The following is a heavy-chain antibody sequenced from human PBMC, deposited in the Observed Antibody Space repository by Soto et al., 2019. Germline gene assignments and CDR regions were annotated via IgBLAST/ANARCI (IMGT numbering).Heavy chain of an antibody. V-gene: IGHV1-18*04. D-gene: IGHD2-2*02. Sequence: QVPLVQSGAEVKKPGASVKVSCKASGYTFTSYGISWVRQAPGQGLEWMGWISAYNGNTNYAQKLQGRVTMTTDTTTSTADMELRSLRSDDTAVYYCAASGVPAAIWAFAYWGQGTLVTVSS. CDR1: GYTFTSYG. CDR2: ISAYNGNT. CDR3: AASGVPAAIWAFAY. J-gene: IGHJ4*02.